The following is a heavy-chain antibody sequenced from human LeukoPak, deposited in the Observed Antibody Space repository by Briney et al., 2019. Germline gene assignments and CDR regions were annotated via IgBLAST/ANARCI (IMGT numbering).Heavy chain of an antibody. V-gene: IGHV4-59*01. CDR1: GGSISSYY. J-gene: IGHJ4*02. Sequence: SETLSLTXTVSGGSISSYYWSWIRQPPGKGLEWIGYIYYSGSTNYNPSLKSRVTISVDTSENQFSLKLSSVTAADTAVYYCARDNGGCSGGSCYPFDYWGQGTLVTVSS. D-gene: IGHD2-15*01. CDR3: ARDNGGCSGGSCYPFDY. CDR2: IYYSGST.